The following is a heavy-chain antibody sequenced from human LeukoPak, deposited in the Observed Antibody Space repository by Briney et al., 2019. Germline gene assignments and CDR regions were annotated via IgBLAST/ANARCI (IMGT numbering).Heavy chain of an antibody. CDR2: ISNSSSYI. V-gene: IGHV3-21*06. Sequence: GGSLRLSCAASGFTFSSYSMNWVRQAPGKGLEWVSFISNSSSYIYYANSVKGRFTISRDNAKNSVYLHMNSLRAEDTALYYCARLSAYYYGSFFYYYMDVWGKGTTVTVSS. J-gene: IGHJ6*03. CDR3: ARLSAYYYGSFFYYYMDV. CDR1: GFTFSSYS. D-gene: IGHD3-10*01.